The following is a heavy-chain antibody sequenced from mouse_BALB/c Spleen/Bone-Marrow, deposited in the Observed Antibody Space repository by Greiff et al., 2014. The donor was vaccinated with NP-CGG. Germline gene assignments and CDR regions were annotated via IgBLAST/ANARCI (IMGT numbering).Heavy chain of an antibody. Sequence: VKLQQSGAELAKPGASVKLSCKAPGYTFTSFSLYWVRQRPGQGLEWIGAIYPRNGVTNFNERFKSKATLTAVKSSSTAYMHRSRLTSEASAIYSYSRVDWDEDYWGQGTLVTVST. V-gene: IGHV1-53*01. D-gene: IGHD4-1*01. CDR2: IYPRNGVT. CDR3: SRVDWDEDY. J-gene: IGHJ3*01. CDR1: GYTFTSFS.